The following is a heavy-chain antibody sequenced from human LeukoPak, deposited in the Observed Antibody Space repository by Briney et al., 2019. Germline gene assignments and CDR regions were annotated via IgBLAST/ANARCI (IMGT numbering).Heavy chain of an antibody. D-gene: IGHD3-22*01. CDR2: ISYDGSNK. Sequence: GGSLRLSCAASGFTFSSYGMHWVRQAPGKGLEWVAVISYDGSNKYYADSVKGRFTISRDNSKNTLYLQMGSLRAEDMAVYYCAREKYDSSGLFDYWGQGTLVTVSS. CDR3: AREKYDSSGLFDY. CDR1: GFTFSSYG. J-gene: IGHJ4*02. V-gene: IGHV3-30*03.